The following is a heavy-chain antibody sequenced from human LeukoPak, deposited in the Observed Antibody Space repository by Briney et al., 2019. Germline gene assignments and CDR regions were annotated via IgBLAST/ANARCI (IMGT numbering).Heavy chain of an antibody. CDR3: ARAPYYGGRTPPNWFDP. D-gene: IGHD4-23*01. CDR2: IYYSGST. CDR1: GGSISSGDYY. J-gene: IGHJ5*02. V-gene: IGHV4-30-4*01. Sequence: KSSETLSLTCTVSGGSISSGDYYWSWIRQPPGKGLEWIGYIYYSGSTYYNPSLKSRVTISVDKSKNQFSLKLSSVTAADTAVYYCARAPYYGGRTPPNWFDPWGQGTLVTVSS.